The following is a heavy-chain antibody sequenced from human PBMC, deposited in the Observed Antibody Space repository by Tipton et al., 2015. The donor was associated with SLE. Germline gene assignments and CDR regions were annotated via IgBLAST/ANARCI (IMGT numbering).Heavy chain of an antibody. D-gene: IGHD3-3*01. V-gene: IGHV3-23*03. Sequence: SLRLSCAASGFTFSSYAMTWVRQAPGKGLEWVSLIHSGAGSTYYADSVKGRFTISRDNSKNTLYLQMNSLRAEDTAVYYCARASVFGSVSYQRSYYYYYIDVWGKGTTVTVSS. CDR3: ARASVFGSVSYQRSYYYYYIDV. CDR1: GFTFSSYA. J-gene: IGHJ6*03. CDR2: IHSGAGST.